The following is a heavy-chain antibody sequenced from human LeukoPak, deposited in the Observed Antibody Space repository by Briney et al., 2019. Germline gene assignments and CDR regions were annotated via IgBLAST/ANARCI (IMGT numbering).Heavy chain of an antibody. CDR1: GYTFTSYD. CDR2: MNPNSGNT. J-gene: IGHJ4*02. Sequence: EASVKVSCKASGYTFTSYDINWVRQATGQGLEWTGWMNPNSGNTGYAQKFQGRVAMTRNTSITTAYMELSSLRSEDTAVYYCARGLGRTAMVTRGGVRFDYWGQGTLVTVSS. V-gene: IGHV1-8*01. D-gene: IGHD5-18*01. CDR3: ARGLGRTAMVTRGGVRFDY.